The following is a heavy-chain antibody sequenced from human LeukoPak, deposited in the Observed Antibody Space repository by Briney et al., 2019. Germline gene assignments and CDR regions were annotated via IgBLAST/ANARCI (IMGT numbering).Heavy chain of an antibody. CDR1: GGSFGGYY. CDR2: INHSGST. J-gene: IGHJ4*02. V-gene: IGHV4-34*01. CDR3: ARVDSSNWYEYRGYFDY. Sequence: SETLSLTCAVYGGSFGGYYWSWIRQPPGKGLEWIGEINHSGSTNYNPSLKSRVTISVDTSKNQFSLKLSSVTAADTAVYYCARVDSSNWYEYRGYFDYWGQGTLVTVSS. D-gene: IGHD6-13*01.